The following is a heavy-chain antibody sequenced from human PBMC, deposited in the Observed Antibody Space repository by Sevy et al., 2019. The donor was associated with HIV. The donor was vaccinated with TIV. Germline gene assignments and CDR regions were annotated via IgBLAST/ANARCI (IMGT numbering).Heavy chain of an antibody. Sequence: GGSLRLSCAASGFSISPYALHWVRQAPGKGLEWVALMSYDGSTRYYADSAKGRFAISKDNSKNTLYLQMNSLRIEDTAIYYCARDAGYSTGWYAGYWGQGTLVTVSS. D-gene: IGHD6-19*01. CDR3: ARDAGYSTGWYAGY. V-gene: IGHV3-30*09. CDR2: MSYDGSTR. J-gene: IGHJ4*02. CDR1: GFSISPYA.